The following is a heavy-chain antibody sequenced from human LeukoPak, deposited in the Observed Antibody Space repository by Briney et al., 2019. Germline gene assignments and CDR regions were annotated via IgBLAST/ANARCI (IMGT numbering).Heavy chain of an antibody. Sequence: PSETLSLTCAVSGYSISSGYYWGWIRQPPGKGLEWIGNIYHSGSTYYNPSLKSRVIISVDTSKNQFSLKLSSVTAADTAVYYCARYPYDNSGFYLIGFDYWGQGTLVTVSS. CDR2: IYHSGST. V-gene: IGHV4-38-2*01. D-gene: IGHD3-22*01. J-gene: IGHJ4*02. CDR1: GYSISSGYY. CDR3: ARYPYDNSGFYLIGFDY.